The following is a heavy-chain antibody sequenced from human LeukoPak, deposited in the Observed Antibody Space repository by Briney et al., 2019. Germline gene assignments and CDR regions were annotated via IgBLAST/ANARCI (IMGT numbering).Heavy chain of an antibody. V-gene: IGHV1-2*02. CDR1: GYTFTGYY. Sequence: GASVKVSCKASGYTFTGYYMHWVRQAPGQGLEWMGWINPNSGGTNYAQKFQGRVTMTRDTSISTAYMELSRLRSDDRAVYYCARDKSGYSYSPFDYWSQGTLVTVSS. CDR2: INPNSGGT. CDR3: ARDKSGYSYSPFDY. D-gene: IGHD5-18*01. J-gene: IGHJ4*02.